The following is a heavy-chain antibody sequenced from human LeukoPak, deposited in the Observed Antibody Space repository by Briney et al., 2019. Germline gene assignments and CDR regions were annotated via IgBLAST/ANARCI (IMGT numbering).Heavy chain of an antibody. Sequence: SETLSLTCTVSGGSISSGNYYWPWIRQPAGKGLEWIGRIYASGSTYYNPSLKSRVTISVDTSKNQFSLKLSSVTAADTAVYYCAREGQIQSFDCWGQGTLVTVSS. CDR2: IYASGST. V-gene: IGHV4-61*02. CDR1: GGSISSGNYY. CDR3: AREGQIQSFDC. J-gene: IGHJ4*02. D-gene: IGHD5-18*01.